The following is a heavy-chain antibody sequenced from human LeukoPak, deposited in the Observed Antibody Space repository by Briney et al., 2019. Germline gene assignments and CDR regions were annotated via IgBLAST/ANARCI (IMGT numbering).Heavy chain of an antibody. CDR3: AREEWELPSYYYGMDA. CDR1: GGTFSSYA. D-gene: IGHD1-26*01. V-gene: IGHV1-69*01. J-gene: IGHJ6*02. CDR2: IIPIFGTA. Sequence: SVKVSCKASGGTFSSYAISWVRQAPGQGLEWMGGIIPIFGTANYAQKFQGRVTITADESTSTAYMELSSLRSEDTAVYYCAREEWELPSYYYGMDAWGQGTTVTVSS.